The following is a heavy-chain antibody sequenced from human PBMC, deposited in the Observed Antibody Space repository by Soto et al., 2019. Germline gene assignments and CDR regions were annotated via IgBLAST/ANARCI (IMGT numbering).Heavy chain of an antibody. J-gene: IGHJ6*03. CDR1: GYSFTNYG. V-gene: IGHV1-18*01. CDR2: ISAYNGNT. CDR3: ARDRGVAPPVAGNTHYYYYMDV. D-gene: IGHD6-19*01. Sequence: QDQLVQSGVEVKKPGASVKVSCKASGYSFTNYGITWVRQAPGQGFEWMGWISAYNGNTNYVQKFQGRVTMTTDASTSTAYLELRSLTSDDTAVYYCARDRGVAPPVAGNTHYYYYMDVWGKGTTVTVSS.